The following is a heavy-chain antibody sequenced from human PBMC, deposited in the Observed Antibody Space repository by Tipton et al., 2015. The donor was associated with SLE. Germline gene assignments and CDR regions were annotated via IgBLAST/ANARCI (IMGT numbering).Heavy chain of an antibody. CDR3: ARAVGSGSYPY. J-gene: IGHJ4*02. V-gene: IGHV3-74*01. CDR2: INSDGSST. Sequence: SLRLSCAASGFTFSSYWMHWVRQAPGTGLVWVSRINSDGSSTSYADSVKGRFTISRDNAKNTLYLQMNSLRAEDTAVYYCARAVGSGSYPYWGQGTLVTVSS. D-gene: IGHD3-10*01. CDR1: GFTFSSYW.